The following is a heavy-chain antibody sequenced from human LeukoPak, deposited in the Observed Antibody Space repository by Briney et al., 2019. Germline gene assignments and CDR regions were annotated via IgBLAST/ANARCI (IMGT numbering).Heavy chain of an antibody. J-gene: IGHJ5*02. Sequence: PSETLSLTCTVSGGSISSSSYYWGWIRQPPGKGLEWIGSIYYSGSTNYNPSLKSRVTISVDTSKNQSSLKLSSVTAADTAVYYCARLVGAHNWFDPWGQGTLVTVSS. CDR1: GGSISSSSYY. CDR3: ARLVGAHNWFDP. D-gene: IGHD1-26*01. CDR2: IYYSGST. V-gene: IGHV4-39*07.